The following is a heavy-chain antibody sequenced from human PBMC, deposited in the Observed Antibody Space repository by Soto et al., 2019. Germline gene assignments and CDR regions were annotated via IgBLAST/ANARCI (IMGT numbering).Heavy chain of an antibody. CDR2: IVVGSGNT. CDR1: GFTFISCG. J-gene: IGHJ5*02. V-gene: IGHV1-58*02. D-gene: IGHD1-1*01. Sequence: SVKVSCKASGFTFISCGIHWVRQARGQRLEWIGWIVVGSGNTNYAQKSQERVTITRDVSTNTAYMELTSLRSDDTAVYYCAAHLAPTDPYNWFEPWGQGTLVTVSS. CDR3: AAHLAPTDPYNWFEP.